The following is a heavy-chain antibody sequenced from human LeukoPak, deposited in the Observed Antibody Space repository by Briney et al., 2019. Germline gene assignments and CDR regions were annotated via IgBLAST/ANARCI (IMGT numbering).Heavy chain of an antibody. D-gene: IGHD3-16*01. CDR3: ARDRWTFGTSSIWYFDL. V-gene: IGHV4-59*01. CDR1: GGSINNYY. J-gene: IGHJ2*01. CDR2: IYSSGTT. Sequence: PSETLSLTCTVSGGSINNYYWSWIRQPPGKGLEWIGFIYSSGTTSYNPSLKSRVTISVDTSKNQFSLKLASVTAADAAVYYCARDRWTFGTSSIWYFDLWGRGTLISVSS.